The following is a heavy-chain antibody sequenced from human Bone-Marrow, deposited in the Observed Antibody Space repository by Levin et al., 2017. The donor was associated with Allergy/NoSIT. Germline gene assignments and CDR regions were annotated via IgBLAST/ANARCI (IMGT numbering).Heavy chain of an antibody. D-gene: IGHD1-14*01. CDR1: GFTFSAYW. Sequence: QAGGSLRLSCAASGFTFSAYWMHWVRHAPGRGLVWVSHINSDGSSTTYADSVKGRFTISRDNAKNTLYLQMNSLRAEDTAVYYCIIDTDNSFGGYWGQGTLVTVSS. CDR3: IIDTDNSFGGY. J-gene: IGHJ4*02. CDR2: INSDGSST. V-gene: IGHV3-74*03.